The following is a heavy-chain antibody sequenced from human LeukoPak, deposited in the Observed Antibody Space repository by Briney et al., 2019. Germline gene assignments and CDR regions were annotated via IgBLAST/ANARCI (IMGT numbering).Heavy chain of an antibody. D-gene: IGHD3-10*01. Sequence: ASVKVSCKASGYTFTSYAMNWVRQAPGQGLEWMGWINTNTGNPTYTQGFTGRFVFSLDTSVSTAYLQISSPKAEDTAVYYCARGGVALPYHYYYYYMDVWGKGTTVTVSS. J-gene: IGHJ6*03. V-gene: IGHV7-4-1*02. CDR2: INTNTGNP. CDR3: ARGGVALPYHYYYYYMDV. CDR1: GYTFTSYA.